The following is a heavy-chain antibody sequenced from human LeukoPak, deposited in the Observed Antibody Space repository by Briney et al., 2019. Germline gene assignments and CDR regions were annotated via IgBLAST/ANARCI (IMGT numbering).Heavy chain of an antibody. CDR1: GFTFSSYG. CDR3: ANPSPDYYDSRGFDY. Sequence: GGSLRLSCAASGFTFSSYGMHWVRQAPGKGLEWVAFIRYDGSNKYYADSVKGRFAISRDTSKNTLYLQMNSLRAEDTAVYYCANPSPDYYDSRGFDYWGQGTLVTVSS. V-gene: IGHV3-30*02. CDR2: IRYDGSNK. D-gene: IGHD3-22*01. J-gene: IGHJ4*02.